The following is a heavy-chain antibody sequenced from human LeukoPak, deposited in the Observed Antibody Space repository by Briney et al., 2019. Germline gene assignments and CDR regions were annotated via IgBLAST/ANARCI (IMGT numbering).Heavy chain of an antibody. CDR3: ARDPSYGDRTYFDY. Sequence: PGGSLRLSCAASGFTFSSYAMHWVRQAPGKGLEWVAVISYDGSNKYYADSVKGRFTISRDNSKNTLYLQMNSLRAEDTAVYYCARDPSYGDRTYFDYWGQGTLVTVSS. V-gene: IGHV3-30-3*01. CDR1: GFTFSSYA. D-gene: IGHD4-17*01. J-gene: IGHJ4*02. CDR2: ISYDGSNK.